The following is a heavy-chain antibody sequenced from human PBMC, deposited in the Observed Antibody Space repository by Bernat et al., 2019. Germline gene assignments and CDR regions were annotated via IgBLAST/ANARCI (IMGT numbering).Heavy chain of an antibody. CDR2: IGTAGDT. CDR3: ARGGLLGYAGRSIDY. CDR1: GFTFSSYD. J-gene: IGHJ4*02. V-gene: IGHV3-13*04. Sequence: EVQLVESGGGLVQPGGSLRLSCAASGFTFSSYDMHWVRQATGKGLEWVSAIGTAGDTYYPGSVKGRFTISRENDKNSLYLQMNSLRAGDTAVYYCARGGLLGYAGRSIDYWGQGTLVTVSS. D-gene: IGHD5-12*01.